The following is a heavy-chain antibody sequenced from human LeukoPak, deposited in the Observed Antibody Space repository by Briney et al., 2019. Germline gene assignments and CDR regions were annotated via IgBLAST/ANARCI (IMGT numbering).Heavy chain of an antibody. CDR1: GYTFTGYY. J-gene: IGHJ4*02. V-gene: IGHV1-2*02. CDR2: INPNSGGT. CDR3: ASDRDSSGYLDY. D-gene: IGHD3-22*01. Sequence: GSVRVSCKASGYTFTGYYMHWVRQAPGQGLEWMGWINPNSGGTNYAQKVQGRVTMTRDTSISTAYMELSRLRSDDTAVYYCASDRDSSGYLDYWGQGTLVTVSS.